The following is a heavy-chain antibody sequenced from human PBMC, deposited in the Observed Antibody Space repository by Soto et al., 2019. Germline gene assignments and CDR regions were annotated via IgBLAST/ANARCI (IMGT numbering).Heavy chain of an antibody. J-gene: IGHJ4*02. Sequence: EVQLVESGGGLVQPGGSLRLSCAASGFTFSSYDMHWVRQATGKGLEWVSAIGTAGDTYYPGSVKGRFTISRENAKNSLYFQMNSLRAGDTAVCYCARFGVGQLYDYWGQGTLVTVSS. CDR2: IGTAGDT. CDR3: ARFGVGQLYDY. D-gene: IGHD6-13*01. CDR1: GFTFSSYD. V-gene: IGHV3-13*04.